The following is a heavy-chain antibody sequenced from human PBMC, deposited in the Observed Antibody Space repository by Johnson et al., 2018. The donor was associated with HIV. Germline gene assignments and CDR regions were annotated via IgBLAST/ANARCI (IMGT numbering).Heavy chain of an antibody. J-gene: IGHJ3*02. Sequence: VQLVESGGGLVQPGRSLRLSCAASGFTFDDYAMHWVRQAPGKGLEWVSGINWNGGSTGYADSVKGRFTISRDNAKHSLYLQMNSLRAEDTALYYCARAVLVGATNADAFDIWGQGTMVTVSS. CDR3: ARAVLVGATNADAFDI. D-gene: IGHD1-26*01. CDR2: INWNGGST. V-gene: IGHV3-20*04. CDR1: GFTFDDYA.